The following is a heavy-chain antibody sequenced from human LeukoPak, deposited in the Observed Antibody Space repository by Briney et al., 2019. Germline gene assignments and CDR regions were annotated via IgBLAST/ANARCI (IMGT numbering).Heavy chain of an antibody. CDR3: ARPGKVVAASYYYYGMDV. J-gene: IGHJ6*04. V-gene: IGHV5-10-1*01. Sequence: GESLKISCKGSGYSFTSYWISWVRQMPGKGLEWMGRIDPSDSYTNYSPSFQGHVTISADKSISTAYLQWSSLKASDTAMYYCARPGKVVAASYYYYGMDVWGKGTTVTVSS. CDR2: IDPSDSYT. D-gene: IGHD2-15*01. CDR1: GYSFTSYW.